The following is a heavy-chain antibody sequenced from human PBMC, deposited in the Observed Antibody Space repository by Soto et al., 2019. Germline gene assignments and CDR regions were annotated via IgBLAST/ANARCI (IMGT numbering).Heavy chain of an antibody. CDR2: MYPGESNI. CDR3: ARAANNVNWSPEVLDF. Sequence: GESLKISCKASGYSVTTYWIGWVRQMPGRGLEWMGTMYPGESNIRYSPSFRDQVTISADRSISTAYLQWSSLKASDTAMYFCARAANNVNWSPEVLDFWGQGTLDPGS. D-gene: IGHD2-8*01. V-gene: IGHV5-51*01. J-gene: IGHJ3*01. CDR1: GYSVTTYW.